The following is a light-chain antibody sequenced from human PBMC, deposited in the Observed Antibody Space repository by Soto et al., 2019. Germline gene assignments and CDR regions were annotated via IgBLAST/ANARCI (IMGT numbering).Light chain of an antibody. J-gene: IGKJ1*01. Sequence: DSVFTHYTGTPSSSPGDRATLSCRASQIVSRSYLGWYRQKPGQAPRPLMYGASIRAAGVPDRFSGSGSGTEFTLTISRLEPEDFTVYYCHHYETFGQGTKVDI. CDR1: QIVSRSY. CDR3: HHYET. CDR2: GAS. V-gene: IGKV3-20*01.